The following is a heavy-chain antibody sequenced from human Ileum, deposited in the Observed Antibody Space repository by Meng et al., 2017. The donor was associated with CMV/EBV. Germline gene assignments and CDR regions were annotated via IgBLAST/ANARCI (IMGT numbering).Heavy chain of an antibody. CDR1: GGSIRSRSYY. CDR2: IYYTGST. J-gene: IGHJ5*02. V-gene: IGHV4-39*07. CDR3: VSGPLWRLTFDP. D-gene: IGHD6-25*01. Sequence: CTVSGGSIRSRSYYWGWIRQPPGKGLEWIGNIYYTGSTYYNPSLESRVTISEDTSKNQFSLKLTSATAADTAVYYCVSGPLWRLTFDPWGQGTLVTVSS.